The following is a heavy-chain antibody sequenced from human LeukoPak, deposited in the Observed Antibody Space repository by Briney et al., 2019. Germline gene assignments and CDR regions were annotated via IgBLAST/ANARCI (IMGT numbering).Heavy chain of an antibody. CDR3: ARQPYCGGDCYLFDL. CDR2: IYYSGST. Sequence: SETLSLTCTVSGGSISSSSYYWGWIRQPPGKGLEWIGSIYYSGSTYYNPSLKSRVTISVDTSKNQFSLKLSSVTAADMAVYYCARQPYCGGDCYLFDLWGRGTLVTVSS. J-gene: IGHJ2*01. CDR1: GGSISSSSYY. V-gene: IGHV4-39*01. D-gene: IGHD2-21*02.